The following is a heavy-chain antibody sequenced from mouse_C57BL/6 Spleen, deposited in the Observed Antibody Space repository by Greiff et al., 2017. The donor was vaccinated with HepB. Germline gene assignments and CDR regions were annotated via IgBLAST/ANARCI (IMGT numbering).Heavy chain of an antibody. J-gene: IGHJ4*01. Sequence: QVQLQQSGPGLVQPSQSLSITCTVSGFSLTSYGVHWVRQSPGKGLEWLGVIWSGGSTDYNAAFISRLSISKDNSKSQVFFKMNSLQADDTAIYYCARRGITTVEGYYAMDYWGQGTSVTVSS. CDR3: ARRGITTVEGYYAMDY. D-gene: IGHD1-1*01. V-gene: IGHV2-2*01. CDR1: GFSLTSYG. CDR2: IWSGGST.